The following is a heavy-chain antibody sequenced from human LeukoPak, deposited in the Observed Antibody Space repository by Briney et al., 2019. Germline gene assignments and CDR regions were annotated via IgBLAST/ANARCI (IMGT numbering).Heavy chain of an antibody. D-gene: IGHD6-13*01. CDR3: ASYIAAASKFENY. CDR1: GGSISSYY. J-gene: IGHJ4*02. CDR2: IYYSGST. V-gene: IGHV4-59*08. Sequence: SETLSLTCTVSGGSISSYYWSWIRQPPGKGLEWIGYIYYSGSTNYNPSLKSRVTISVDTSKNQFSLKLSSVTAADTAVYYCASYIAAASKFENYWGQGTLVTVSS.